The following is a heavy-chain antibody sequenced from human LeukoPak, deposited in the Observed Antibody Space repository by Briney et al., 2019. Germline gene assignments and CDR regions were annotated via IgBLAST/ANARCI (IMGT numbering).Heavy chain of an antibody. J-gene: IGHJ4*02. Sequence: SETLSLTCTVSGGSISSSSYYWGWIRQPPGKGLEWIGSIYYSGSTYYNPSLKSRVTISVDTSKNQFSLKLSSVTAADTAVYYCARRHSNRYYDILTGPRPHFDYWGQGTLVTVSS. CDR3: ARRHSNRYYDILTGPRPHFDY. D-gene: IGHD3-9*01. CDR1: GGSISSSSYY. V-gene: IGHV4-39*07. CDR2: IYYSGST.